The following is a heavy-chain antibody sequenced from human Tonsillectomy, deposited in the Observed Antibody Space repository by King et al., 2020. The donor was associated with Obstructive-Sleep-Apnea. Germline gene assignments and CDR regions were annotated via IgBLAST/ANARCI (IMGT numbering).Heavy chain of an antibody. J-gene: IGHJ4*02. CDR3: ARGLPGIVGALGY. CDR2: ISYDGSNK. Sequence: VQLVESGGGVVQPGRSLRLSCAASGFTFSSYAMHWVRQAPGKGLEWVAVISYDGSNKYYADSVKGRFTISRDNSKNTLYLQMNSLRAEDTAVYYCARGLPGIVGALGYWGQGTLVTVSS. CDR1: GFTFSSYA. V-gene: IGHV3-30*04. D-gene: IGHD1-26*01.